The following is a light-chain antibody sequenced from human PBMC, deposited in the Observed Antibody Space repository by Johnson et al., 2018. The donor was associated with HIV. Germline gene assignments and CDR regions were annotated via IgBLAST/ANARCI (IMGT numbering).Light chain of an antibody. V-gene: IGLV1-51*01. CDR3: GTWDTSLSAHYV. CDR1: SSNIGNNY. J-gene: IGLJ1*01. CDR2: DNN. Sequence: QSVLTQPPSVSAAPGQKVTISCSGSSSNIGNNYVSWYQQLPGTAPQLLIFDNNKRPSGIPDRFSGSKSGTSATLGITGLPTGDEADYYCGTWDTSLSAHYVFGSGTKVIVL.